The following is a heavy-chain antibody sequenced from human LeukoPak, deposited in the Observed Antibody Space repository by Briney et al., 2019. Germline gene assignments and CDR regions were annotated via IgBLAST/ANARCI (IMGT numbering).Heavy chain of an antibody. CDR2: IYYSGST. Sequence: SETLSLTCTVSGGSISSNYWSWIRQPPGKGLEGIGYIYYSGSTNYNPSLKSRVTISVDTSKNQFSLKLSSVTAADTAVYYCATIAYCGGDCYWDAFDIWGQGTMVTVSS. CDR3: ATIAYCGGDCYWDAFDI. CDR1: GGSISSNY. J-gene: IGHJ3*02. V-gene: IGHV4-59*08. D-gene: IGHD2-21*02.